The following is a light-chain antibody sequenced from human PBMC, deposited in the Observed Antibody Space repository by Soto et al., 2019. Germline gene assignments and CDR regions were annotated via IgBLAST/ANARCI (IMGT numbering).Light chain of an antibody. CDR3: RQYNNWPLT. J-gene: IGKJ4*01. Sequence: VMTQSPATLSVSPGERAILSCRASQNVRSNLAWFQQKPGQAPRLLIYGASTRAAGTPPRFSGSGSGAEFTLTVSSLQSDDFALYYCRQYNNWPLTFGGGTKV. CDR1: QNVRSN. V-gene: IGKV3D-15*01. CDR2: GAS.